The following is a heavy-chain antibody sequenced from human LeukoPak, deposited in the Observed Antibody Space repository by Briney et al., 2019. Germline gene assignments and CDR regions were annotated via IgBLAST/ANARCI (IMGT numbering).Heavy chain of an antibody. CDR1: GGSISSDH. D-gene: IGHD5-18*01. V-gene: IGHV4-59*01. CDR2: IFYSGRT. J-gene: IGHJ5*02. Sequence: SETLSLTCTVSGGSISSDHWNWIRQPPGKGLEWIGCIFYSGRTYYNPSLKSRVTISVDMSKSQFSLRLTSVTAADTAVYYCARGGYSYGSWGQGTLVTVSS. CDR3: ARGGYSYGS.